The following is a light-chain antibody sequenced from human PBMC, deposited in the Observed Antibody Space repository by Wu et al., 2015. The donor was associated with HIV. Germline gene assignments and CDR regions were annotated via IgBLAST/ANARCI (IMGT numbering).Light chain of an antibody. Sequence: EIVLTQSPGTLSLSPGEGATLSCRASQSVTNSYLAWYQQKPGQAPRLLIYGASTRATGIPARFSGSGSGTEFTLTISSLQSEDFAVYYCQQYNNWPPDSFGQGTKLEIK. CDR1: QSVTNSY. J-gene: IGKJ2*03. CDR2: GAS. CDR3: QQYNNWPPDS. V-gene: IGKV3-15*01.